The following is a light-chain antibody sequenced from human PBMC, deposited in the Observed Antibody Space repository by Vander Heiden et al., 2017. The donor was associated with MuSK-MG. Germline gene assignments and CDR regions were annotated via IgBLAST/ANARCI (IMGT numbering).Light chain of an antibody. Sequence: IVMTQSPDTLSVSPGQRATHSCRASQSVRSNLAWYLQKPGQAPRLLIYGASTRATGIPARFSGSGSGTEFTLTISSLQSEDFAVYYCQQYNNWPPITFGQGTRLEIK. J-gene: IGKJ5*01. CDR2: GAS. CDR3: QQYNNWPPIT. CDR1: QSVRSN. V-gene: IGKV3-15*01.